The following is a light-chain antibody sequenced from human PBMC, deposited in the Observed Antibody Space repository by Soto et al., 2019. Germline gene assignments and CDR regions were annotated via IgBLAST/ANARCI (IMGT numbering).Light chain of an antibody. CDR2: GAS. V-gene: IGKV3-20*01. CDR3: QQYGSSPRT. J-gene: IGKJ1*01. CDR1: QSVSSSY. Sequence: ETVSTPSPGTLSLSPGERATLYCSASQSVSSSYLAWYQQKPGQAPRLLIYGASSRATGIPDRFSGSGSGTDFTLTISRLEPEDFAVYYCQQYGSSPRTFGQGTKVDIK.